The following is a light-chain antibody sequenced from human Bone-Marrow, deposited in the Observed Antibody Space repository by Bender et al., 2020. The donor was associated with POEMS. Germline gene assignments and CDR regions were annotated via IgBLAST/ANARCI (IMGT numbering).Light chain of an antibody. V-gene: IGLV2-14*02. Sequence: QSALTQPASVSGSPGQSITISCTGTSRDVGTYDLVSWYQQHPGKAPHLMIYEVTKRPSVVPDRFYAVKSCTSASLAISGLQSEDEADYCGAAWHAGLSGGVFGGGTKLTVL. CDR1: SRDVGTYDL. CDR2: EVT. CDR3: AAWHAGLSGGV. J-gene: IGLJ3*02.